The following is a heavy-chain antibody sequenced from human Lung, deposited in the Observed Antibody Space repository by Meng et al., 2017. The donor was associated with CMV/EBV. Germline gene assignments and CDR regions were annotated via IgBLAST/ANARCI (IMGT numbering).Heavy chain of an antibody. Sequence: GGSLRLSCVASGFTFSSYEMNWVRQAPGKGLEWVTYISASGRIIYHADSVKGRFTISRDNANNSLYLQMNSLRAEDTAVYYCARTIFGVVLDGAYDCWGHGXLVTVSS. CDR1: GFTFSSYE. V-gene: IGHV3-48*03. D-gene: IGHD4-17*01. CDR2: ISASGRII. J-gene: IGHJ4*01. CDR3: ARTIFGVVLDGAYDC.